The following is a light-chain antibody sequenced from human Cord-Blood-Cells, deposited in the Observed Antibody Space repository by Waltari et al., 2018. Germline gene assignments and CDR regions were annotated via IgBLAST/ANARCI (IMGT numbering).Light chain of an antibody. Sequence: DIQMTQSPSTLSASVGDRVTITCRASQSISSWLAWYQQKPGKAPKLLIYDASSLESGVPSRFSGSGAGTEFTLTISSLQPDDFATYYCQQYNNFGQGTKLEIK. CDR3: QQYNN. J-gene: IGKJ2*01. CDR2: DAS. CDR1: QSISSW. V-gene: IGKV1-5*01.